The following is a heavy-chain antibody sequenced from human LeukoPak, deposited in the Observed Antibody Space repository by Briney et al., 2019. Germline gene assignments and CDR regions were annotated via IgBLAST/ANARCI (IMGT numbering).Heavy chain of an antibody. CDR2: ISSSGGII. Sequence: GGSLRLSCAASGFTFSSYEMNWVRQAPGKGLEWVAYISSSGGIIYYADSVKGRFTISRDNAKNSLYLQMNSLRAEDTAVYYCARYSTTSRTYDLWGQGTLVTVSS. CDR3: ARYSTTSRTYDL. CDR1: GFTFSSYE. J-gene: IGHJ4*02. D-gene: IGHD2-2*01. V-gene: IGHV3-48*03.